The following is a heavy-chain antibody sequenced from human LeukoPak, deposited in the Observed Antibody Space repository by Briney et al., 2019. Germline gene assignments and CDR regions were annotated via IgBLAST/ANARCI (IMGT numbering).Heavy chain of an antibody. D-gene: IGHD2-2*01. CDR3: ASGYSVEGPAALRY. J-gene: IGHJ4*02. CDR2: ISYDGSNK. CDR1: GFTFSSYA. Sequence: GRSLRLSCAASGFTFSSYAMHWVRQAPGKGLEWVAVISYDGSNKYYADSVKGRFTISRDNSKNTLYLQMNSLKVEDTGVYYCASGYSVEGPAALRYWGQGTLVTVSS. V-gene: IGHV3-30-3*01.